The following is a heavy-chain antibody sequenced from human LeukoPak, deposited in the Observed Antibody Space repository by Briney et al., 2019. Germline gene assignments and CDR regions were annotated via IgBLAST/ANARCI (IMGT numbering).Heavy chain of an antibody. CDR3: ARDRYDYVWGSYRLIDY. CDR1: GGSISSSSYY. D-gene: IGHD3-16*02. J-gene: IGHJ4*02. Sequence: SETLSLTCTVSGGSISSSSYYWGWIRQPPGKGLEWIGSIYYSGSTYYNPSLKSRVTISVDTSKNQFSLKLSSVTAADTAVYYCARDRYDYVWGSYRLIDYWGQGTLVTVSS. CDR2: IYYSGST. V-gene: IGHV4-39*02.